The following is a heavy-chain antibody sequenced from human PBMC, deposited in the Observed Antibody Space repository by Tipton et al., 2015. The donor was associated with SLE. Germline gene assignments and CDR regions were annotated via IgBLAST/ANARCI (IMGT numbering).Heavy chain of an antibody. J-gene: IGHJ4*02. D-gene: IGHD5-18*01. Sequence: TLSLTCTVSGGSISSGGYYWCWIRQPPGKGLEWIGEINHSGSTNYNPSLKSRVTISVDTSKNQFSLKLSSVTAADTAVYYCAVGYSFDYWGQGTLVTVSS. V-gene: IGHV4-39*07. CDR2: INHSGST. CDR3: AVGYSFDY. CDR1: GGSISSGGYY.